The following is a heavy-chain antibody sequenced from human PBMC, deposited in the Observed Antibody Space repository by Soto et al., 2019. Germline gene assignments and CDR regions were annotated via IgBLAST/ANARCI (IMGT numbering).Heavy chain of an antibody. CDR2: IIPIFGTA. V-gene: IGHV1-69*06. Sequence: ASVKVSCKASGGTFSSYAISWVRQAPGQGLEWMGGIIPIFGTANYAQKFQGRVTITADKSTGTAYMELSSLRSEDTAVYYCASLSGQGFPYYFDYWGQGTRVTVSS. CDR3: ASLSGQGFPYYFDY. D-gene: IGHD6-25*01. J-gene: IGHJ4*02. CDR1: GGTFSSYA.